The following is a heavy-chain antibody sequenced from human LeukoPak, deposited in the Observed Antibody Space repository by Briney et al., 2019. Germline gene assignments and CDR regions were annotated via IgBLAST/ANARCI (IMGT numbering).Heavy chain of an antibody. CDR1: GGSISSYY. D-gene: IGHD3-16*01. V-gene: IGHV4-59*01. Sequence: KPSETLSLTCTVSGGSISSYYWSWIRQPPGKGLEWIGYIYYSGSTNYSPSLKSRVTISVDTSKNQFSLKLSSVTAADTAVYYCARSSRDYVWGSLTLDYWGQGTLVTVSS. J-gene: IGHJ4*02. CDR2: IYYSGST. CDR3: ARSSRDYVWGSLTLDY.